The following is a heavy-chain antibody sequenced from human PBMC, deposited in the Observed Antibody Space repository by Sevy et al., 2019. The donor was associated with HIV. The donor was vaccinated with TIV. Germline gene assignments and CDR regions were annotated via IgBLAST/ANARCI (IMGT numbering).Heavy chain of an antibody. D-gene: IGHD3-10*01. J-gene: IGHJ4*02. CDR2: INPNSGGT. CDR1: GYSFTAYY. Sequence: ASVKVSCKASGYSFTAYYIHWVRQAPGQGLEWMVWINPNSGGTHYIQNFQGRVTMTRDTSISTAYMELTGLRSDDTAVYYCAKAALGDLLLNWGQGTLVTVSS. CDR3: AKAALGDLLLN. V-gene: IGHV1-2*02.